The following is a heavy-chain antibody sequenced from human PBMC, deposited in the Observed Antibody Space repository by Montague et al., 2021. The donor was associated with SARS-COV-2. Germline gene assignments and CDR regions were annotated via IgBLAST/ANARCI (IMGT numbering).Heavy chain of an antibody. Sequence: SETLSLTCTVSGGSISSYYWSWIRQPPGKGLEWIGYIYYSGSTNYNPSLKSRVTISVDTSKNQFSLKLSSVTAADTAVYYCARQRKATVVTERLFDYWGQGTLVTVSS. CDR1: GGSISSYY. V-gene: IGHV4-59*08. CDR3: ARQRKATVVTERLFDY. J-gene: IGHJ4*02. CDR2: IYYSGST. D-gene: IGHD4-23*01.